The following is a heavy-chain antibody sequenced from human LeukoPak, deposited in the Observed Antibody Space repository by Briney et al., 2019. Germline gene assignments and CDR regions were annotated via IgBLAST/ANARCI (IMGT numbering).Heavy chain of an antibody. D-gene: IGHD2-15*01. V-gene: IGHV3-43*02. CDR2: ISGDGGST. Sequence: GGSLRLSCAASGFTFDDYAMHWVRQAPGKGLEWVSLISGDGGSTYYADSVKGRFTISRDNSKNSLYLQMNSLRTEDTALYYCAKAVCRGGSCRSKYYYYYMDVWGKGTTVTVSS. CDR1: GFTFDDYA. CDR3: AKAVCRGGSCRSKYYYYYMDV. J-gene: IGHJ6*03.